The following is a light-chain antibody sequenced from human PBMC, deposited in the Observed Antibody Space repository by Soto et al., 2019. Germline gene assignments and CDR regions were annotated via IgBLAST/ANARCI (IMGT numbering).Light chain of an antibody. CDR2: KAS. Sequence: DIQMTQSPSTLSASVGDRVTITCRASQSIDTWLAWHQQKPGKAPKLLISKASSLESGVPSRFSGSGSGTEFTLTISSLQPDDFATYYGQQYNSYRAFGQGTKVEI. CDR3: QQYNSYRA. J-gene: IGKJ1*01. V-gene: IGKV1-5*03. CDR1: QSIDTW.